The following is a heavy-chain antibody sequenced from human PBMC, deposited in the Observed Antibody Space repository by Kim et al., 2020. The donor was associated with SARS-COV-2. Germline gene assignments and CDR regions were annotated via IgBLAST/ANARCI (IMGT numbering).Heavy chain of an antibody. D-gene: IGHD6-13*01. V-gene: IGHV3-7*01. Sequence: GGSLRLSCVASGFSFDNYWMSWVRQAPGKGLEWVANIKQDGGQIYYLDSLKGRFTISRVNAKNSVYLQLNSLRAEDTAVYYCARIGYSSSCTDYWGQGT. CDR2: IKQDGGQI. CDR3: ARIGYSSSCTDY. J-gene: IGHJ4*02. CDR1: GFSFDNYW.